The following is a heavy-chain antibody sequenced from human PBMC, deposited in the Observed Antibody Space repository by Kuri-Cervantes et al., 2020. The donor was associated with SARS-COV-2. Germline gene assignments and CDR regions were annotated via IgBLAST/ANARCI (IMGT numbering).Heavy chain of an antibody. D-gene: IGHD5-12*01. CDR2: IWYDGSNK. CDR1: GFTFGSYG. Sequence: GESLKISCAASGFTFGSYGMHWVRQAPGKGLEWVAVIWYDGSNKYYADSVKGRFTTSRDNSKNTLYLQMNSLRAEDTAVYYCARDLGASIVATTEFDYWGQGTLVTVSS. V-gene: IGHV3-33*01. J-gene: IGHJ4*02. CDR3: ARDLGASIVATTEFDY.